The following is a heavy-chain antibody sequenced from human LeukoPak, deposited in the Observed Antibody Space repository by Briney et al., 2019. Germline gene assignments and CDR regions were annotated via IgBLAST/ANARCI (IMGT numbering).Heavy chain of an antibody. CDR1: GFTFSSYD. V-gene: IGHV3-13*01. CDR2: IGTAGDT. J-gene: IGHJ4*02. Sequence: GGSLRLSCTASGFTFSSYDMHWVRQATGKGLEWVSAIGTAGDTYYPGSVKGRFTISRENAKNSLYLQMNSLRAGDTAVYYCARDRGIAAAGTPYFDYWGQGTLVTVSS. D-gene: IGHD6-13*01. CDR3: ARDRGIAAAGTPYFDY.